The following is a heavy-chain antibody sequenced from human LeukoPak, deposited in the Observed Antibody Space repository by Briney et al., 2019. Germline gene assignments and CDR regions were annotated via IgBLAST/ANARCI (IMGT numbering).Heavy chain of an antibody. CDR2: INSDGSST. CDR3: ARDYLDYGDYGSYYYYGMDV. V-gene: IGHV3-74*01. J-gene: IGHJ6*02. Sequence: GGSPRLSCAASGFTFSSYWMHWVRQAPGKGLVWVSRINSDGSSTSYADSVKGRFTISRDNAKNTLYLQMNSLRAEDTAVYYCARDYLDYGDYGSYYYYGMDVWGQGTTVTVSS. CDR1: GFTFSSYW. D-gene: IGHD4-17*01.